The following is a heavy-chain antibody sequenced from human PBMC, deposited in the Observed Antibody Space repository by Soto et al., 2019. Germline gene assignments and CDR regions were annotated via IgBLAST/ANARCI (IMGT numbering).Heavy chain of an antibody. Sequence: PGGSLRLSCAASGFTFSSYAMSWVRQAPGKGLEWVSAISGSGGSTYYADSVKGRFTISRDNSKNTLYLQMNSLRAEGTAVYYCAKGLKKQWLVLSGFGYFDYWGQGTLVTVSS. J-gene: IGHJ4*02. CDR3: AKGLKKQWLVLSGFGYFDY. V-gene: IGHV3-23*01. CDR2: ISGSGGST. CDR1: GFTFSSYA. D-gene: IGHD6-19*01.